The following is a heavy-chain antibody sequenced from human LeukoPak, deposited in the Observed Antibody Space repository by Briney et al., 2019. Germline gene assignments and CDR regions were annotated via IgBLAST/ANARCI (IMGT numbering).Heavy chain of an antibody. CDR3: ARAPYSYSSGWYGHYYYGMDV. CDR1: GGSLSSYY. Sequence: SETLSLTCTVSGGSLSSYYWSWIRQPPGKGLEWIGYIYYSGSTNYNPSLKSRVTISVDTSKNQFSLKLSSVTAADTAVYYCARAPYSYSSGWYGHYYYGMDVWGQGTTVTVSS. D-gene: IGHD6-19*01. CDR2: IYYSGST. V-gene: IGHV4-59*12. J-gene: IGHJ6*02.